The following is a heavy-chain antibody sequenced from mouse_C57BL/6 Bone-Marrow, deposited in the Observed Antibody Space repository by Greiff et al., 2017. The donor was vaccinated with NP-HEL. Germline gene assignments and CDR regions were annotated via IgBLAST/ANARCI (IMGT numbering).Heavy chain of an antibody. CDR3: ARWNYGSSLNWYFDV. CDR1: GYTFTDYY. D-gene: IGHD1-1*01. V-gene: IGHV1-26*01. CDR2: INPNNGGT. J-gene: IGHJ1*03. Sequence: EVQLQQSGPELVKPGASVKISCKASGYTFTDYYMNWVKQSHGKSLEWIGDINPNNGGTSYNQKFKGKATLTVDKSSSTAYMELRSLTSEDSAVYYCARWNYGSSLNWYFDVWGTGTTVTVSS.